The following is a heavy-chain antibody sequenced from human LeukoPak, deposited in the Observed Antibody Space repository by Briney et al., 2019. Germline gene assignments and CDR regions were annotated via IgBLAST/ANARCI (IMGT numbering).Heavy chain of an antibody. Sequence: SETLSLTCSVSSDSMSAGDYYWGWVRQPAEKGLEWIGRISFGGRTSYNTSLRRRVIISVDTSKNQFSLKLSSVTAADTAVYYCARAPQRGYYPSAFDSWGQGTLVTVSS. CDR3: ARAPQRGYYPSAFDS. V-gene: IGHV4-61*02. D-gene: IGHD3-22*01. CDR1: SDSMSAGDYY. J-gene: IGHJ4*02. CDR2: ISFGGRT.